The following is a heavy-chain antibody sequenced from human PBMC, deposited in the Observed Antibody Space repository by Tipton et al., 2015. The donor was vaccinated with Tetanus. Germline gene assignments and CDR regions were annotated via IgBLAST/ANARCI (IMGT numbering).Heavy chain of an antibody. Sequence: SLRLSCVGSGFTFSDYSMNWVRQAPGKGLEWVSSISGSGGSTYYADSVKGRFTISRDNSKNTLYLQMNSLRAEDTAVYYCAKEGLSAFDYWGQGTLVTVSS. J-gene: IGHJ4*02. CDR3: AKEGLSAFDY. D-gene: IGHD6-13*01. CDR1: GFTFSDYS. V-gene: IGHV3-23*01. CDR2: ISGSGGST.